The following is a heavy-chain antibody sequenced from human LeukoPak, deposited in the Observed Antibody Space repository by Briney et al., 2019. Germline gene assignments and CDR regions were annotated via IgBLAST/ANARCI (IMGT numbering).Heavy chain of an antibody. CDR3: VHTVLRSPDY. CDR1: GFSFPTNGVG. V-gene: IGHV2-5*02. J-gene: IGHJ4*02. D-gene: IGHD3-3*01. Sequence: SGPTLFNPTQTLTLTCTFSGFSFPTNGVGVGWVRQPPGKALEWLAHIYWDADKRYSPSLKSRLTITRDTSKNEVVLIMTNVDPVDTATYYCVHTVLRSPDYWGQGTLVTVSS. CDR2: IYWDADK.